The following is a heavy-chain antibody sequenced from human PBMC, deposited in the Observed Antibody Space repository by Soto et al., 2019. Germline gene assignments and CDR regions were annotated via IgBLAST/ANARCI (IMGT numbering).Heavy chain of an antibody. CDR2: LNAANGDT. CDR3: ARQTLVGAWGV. V-gene: IGHV1-3*01. D-gene: IGHD1-26*01. Sequence: ASVKVSCKASGYTFTSYGIHWVRQAPGQRLEWMGWLNAANGDTKSSPKFQGRVTITSDASTTTAYMELSILRSEDTAVYYCARQTLVGAWGVWGQGTSVTVSS. J-gene: IGHJ6*01. CDR1: GYTFTSYG.